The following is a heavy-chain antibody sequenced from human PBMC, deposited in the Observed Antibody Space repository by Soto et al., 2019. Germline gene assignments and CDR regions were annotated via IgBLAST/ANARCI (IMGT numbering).Heavy chain of an antibody. Sequence: SETLSLTCAVYGGSFSGYYWSWIRQPPGKGLEWIGEINHSGSTNYNPSLKSRVTISVDTSKNQFSLKLSSVTAADTAVYHCARVPKRGYSYGNFDYWGQGTLVTVSS. CDR3: ARVPKRGYSYGNFDY. J-gene: IGHJ4*02. CDR2: INHSGST. CDR1: GGSFSGYY. D-gene: IGHD5-18*01. V-gene: IGHV4-34*01.